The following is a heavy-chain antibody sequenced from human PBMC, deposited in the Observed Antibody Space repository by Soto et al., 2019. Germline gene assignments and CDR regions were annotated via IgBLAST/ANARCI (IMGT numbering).Heavy chain of an antibody. V-gene: IGHV3-48*01. D-gene: IGHD2-8*01. CDR3: ARASPSGCTNGVCLYYYMDV. J-gene: IGHJ6*03. CDR2: ISSSSSTI. CDR1: GFTFSSYS. Sequence: GGSLRLSCAASGFTFSSYSMNWVRQAPGKGLEWVSYISSSSSTIYYADSVKGRFTISRDNAKNSLYLQMNSLRAEDTAVYYCARASPSGCTNGVCLYYYMDVWGKGTTVTVSS.